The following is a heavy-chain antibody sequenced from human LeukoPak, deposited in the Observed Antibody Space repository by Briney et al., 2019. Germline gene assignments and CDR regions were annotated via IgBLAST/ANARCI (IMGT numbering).Heavy chain of an antibody. CDR2: IYHSGST. J-gene: IGHJ5*02. V-gene: IGHV4-38-2*02. Sequence: PLETLSLTCTVSDYSISSGYYWGWLRQPPGKGLEWIGSIYHSGSTYYNPSLKSQVTISVDTSKNQFSLKLTSVTAADTAVYYCARGYSSSWYLNWFDPWGQGTLVTVSS. D-gene: IGHD6-13*01. CDR3: ARGYSSSWYLNWFDP. CDR1: DYSISSGYY.